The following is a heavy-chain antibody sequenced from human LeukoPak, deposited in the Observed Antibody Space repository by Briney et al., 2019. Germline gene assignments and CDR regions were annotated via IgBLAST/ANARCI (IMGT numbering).Heavy chain of an antibody. CDR3: ARGGLLNWFDP. J-gene: IGHJ5*02. Sequence: SETLSLTCTVSGNSFSSVSYYWSWIRQPAGKGLEWIGRIYATGSTNYNPSLKSRVTISVDTSKNQFSLKLSSVTAADTAVYYCARGGLLNWFDPWGQGTLVTVSS. CDR2: IYATGST. D-gene: IGHD1-26*01. CDR1: GNSFSSVSYY. V-gene: IGHV4-61*02.